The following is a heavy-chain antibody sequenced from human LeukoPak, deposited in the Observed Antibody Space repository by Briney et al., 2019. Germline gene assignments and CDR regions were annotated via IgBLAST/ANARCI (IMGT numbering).Heavy chain of an antibody. J-gene: IGHJ4*02. V-gene: IGHV4-34*01. D-gene: IGHD3-22*01. CDR3: ARDRGYYDSSGYYDY. CDR1: GGSFSGYY. CDR2: INHSGST. Sequence: PSETLSLTCAVYGGSFSGYYWSWIRQPPGKGLEWIGEINHSGSTNYNPSLKSRVTISVDTSKNQFSLKLSSVTAADTAVYYCARDRGYYDSSGYYDYWGQGTLVTVSS.